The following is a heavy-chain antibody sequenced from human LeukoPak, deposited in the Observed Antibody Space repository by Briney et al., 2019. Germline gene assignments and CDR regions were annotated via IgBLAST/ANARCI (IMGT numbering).Heavy chain of an antibody. CDR2: ISDSGGST. D-gene: IGHD2-15*01. J-gene: IGHJ4*02. Sequence: GGSLRLSCAASGFTFSTYAMSWVRQAPGKGLEWVSSISDSGGSTFYADSVKGRFTMSRDNSRNTLYLQMNNLRAEDTAVYYCAKRGYCSVASCSQTPYYFDYWGQGTLVTVSS. V-gene: IGHV3-23*01. CDR1: GFTFSTYA. CDR3: AKRGYCSVASCSQTPYYFDY.